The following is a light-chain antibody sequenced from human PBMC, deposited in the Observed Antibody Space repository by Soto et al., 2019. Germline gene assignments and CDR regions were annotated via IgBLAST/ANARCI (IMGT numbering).Light chain of an antibody. J-gene: IGLJ2*01. V-gene: IGLV4-69*01. CDR1: SGHSSYA. Sequence: QLVLPQSPSASASLGASVKLTCTLSSGHSSYAIAWHQQQPEKGPRYLMKLNSDGSHSKGDGIPDRFSGSSSGAERYLTISSLQSEDEADDYCQTWGTGVVFGGGTTVTVL. CDR3: QTWGTGVV. CDR2: LNSDGSH.